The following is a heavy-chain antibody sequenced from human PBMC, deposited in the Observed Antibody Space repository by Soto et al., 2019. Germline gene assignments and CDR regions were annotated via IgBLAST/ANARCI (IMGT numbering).Heavy chain of an antibody. Sequence: KPSETLSLTCTVSGGSIISSSYYWGWIRQPPGKGLEWIGTIHYSGSTYYNSSLKSRVTISVDTSKKQFSLKLISVTAADTAAYYCATLHGDYADYWGQGTQVTVSS. CDR1: GGSIISSSYY. CDR2: IHYSGST. J-gene: IGHJ4*02. D-gene: IGHD4-17*01. V-gene: IGHV4-39*01. CDR3: ATLHGDYADY.